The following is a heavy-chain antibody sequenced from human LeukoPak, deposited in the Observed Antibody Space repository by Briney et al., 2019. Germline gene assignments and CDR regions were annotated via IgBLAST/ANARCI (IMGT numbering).Heavy chain of an antibody. CDR2: IIPIFGTA. J-gene: IGHJ4*02. V-gene: IGHV1-69*01. Sequence: ASVKVSCKASGGTFSSYAISWVRQAPGQGLEWMEGIIPIFGTANYAQKFQGRVTITADESTSTAYMELSSLRSEDTAVYYCARELYSISSRHFDYWGQCTLVTVSS. CDR1: GGTFSSYA. D-gene: IGHD6-6*01. CDR3: ARELYSISSRHFDY.